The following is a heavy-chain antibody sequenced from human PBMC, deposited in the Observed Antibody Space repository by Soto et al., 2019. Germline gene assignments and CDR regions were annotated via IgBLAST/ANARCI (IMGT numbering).Heavy chain of an antibody. CDR1: GGTFSSYA. CDR2: IIPIFGTA. D-gene: IGHD3-3*01. Sequence: GASVKVSCKASGGTFSSYAISWVRQAPGQGLEWMGGIIPIFGTANYAQKFQGRVTITADESTSTAYMELSSLRSEDTAVYYCATGYYDYWTGYYGTYGMDVLGQGTTVTVSS. CDR3: ATGYYDYWTGYYGTYGMDV. J-gene: IGHJ6*02. V-gene: IGHV1-69*13.